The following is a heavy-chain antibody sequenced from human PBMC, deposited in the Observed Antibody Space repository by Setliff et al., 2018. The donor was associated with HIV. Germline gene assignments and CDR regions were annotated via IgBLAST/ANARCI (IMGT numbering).Heavy chain of an antibody. J-gene: IGHJ6*03. D-gene: IGHD3-22*01. Sequence: SETLSLTCTVSGGSISGYSWSWIRQPAGKGLEWIGRIYTSGSTNYNPSLKSRVTMSVDTSKNQFSLRLSSVTAADTAMYYCARERSSGYYYEHYYYMDVWGKGTTVTVS. V-gene: IGHV4-4*07. CDR1: GGSISGYS. CDR3: ARERSSGYYYEHYYYMDV. CDR2: IYTSGST.